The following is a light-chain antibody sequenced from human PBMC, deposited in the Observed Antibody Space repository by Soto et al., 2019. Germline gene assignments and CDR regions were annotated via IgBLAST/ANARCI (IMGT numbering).Light chain of an antibody. CDR1: QTISSW. V-gene: IGKV1-5*03. J-gene: IGKJ1*01. Sequence: DIPMTQSPSTLSGSVGDRVTITCRASQTISSWLAWYQQKPGKAPKLLIYKASTLKNGVPSRFSGSGSATEFTLTISSLQPDDFATYYCQHYNSYSAAFGQGTKVELK. CDR3: QHYNSYSAA. CDR2: KAS.